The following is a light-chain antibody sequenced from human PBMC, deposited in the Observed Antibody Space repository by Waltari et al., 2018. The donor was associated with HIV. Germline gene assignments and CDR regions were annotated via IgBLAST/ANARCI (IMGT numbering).Light chain of an antibody. CDR3: MQPLHAPFT. V-gene: IGKV2-28*01. CDR1: QSLLHTNRYDY. Sequence: SVMTPSPPSMPVTPGHPASIPRQFSQSLLHTNRYDYLDWYLQKPGQSPQLLIYFGYKRATGVPERFSGSGSGTDFTLKISRVEAEDVAIYYCMQPLHAPFTFGPGTKVDIK. J-gene: IGKJ3*01. CDR2: FGY.